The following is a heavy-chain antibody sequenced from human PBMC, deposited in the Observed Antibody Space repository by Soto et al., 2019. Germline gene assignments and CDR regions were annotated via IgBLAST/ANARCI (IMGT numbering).Heavy chain of an antibody. Sequence: QGQLVQSGAEVKKPGASVKVSCKASGYTFTSYAMHWVRQAPGQSLEWMGWINAGNGNTKYSQKFQGRVTITRDTSASTAYMELSSLRSEDTAVYYCARVGPRTRSGELPEDYFDYWGQGTLVTVSS. CDR3: ARVGPRTRSGELPEDYFDY. D-gene: IGHD3-10*01. J-gene: IGHJ4*02. V-gene: IGHV1-3*01. CDR2: INAGNGNT. CDR1: GYTFTSYA.